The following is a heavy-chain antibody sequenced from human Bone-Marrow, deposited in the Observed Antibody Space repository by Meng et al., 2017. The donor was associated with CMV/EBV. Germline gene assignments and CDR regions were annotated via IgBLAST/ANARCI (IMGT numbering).Heavy chain of an antibody. Sequence: PGGSLRLSCTASGFTLSTYWMNWVRQAPGKGLQWVANIKQDGGEKYYVDSVKGRFTISRDNAKNSLYLQMNSLRAEDTAVYYCARTSGVGAFWTGYPLTGWFDPWGQGTLVTVSS. V-gene: IGHV3-7*01. J-gene: IGHJ5*02. CDR3: ARTSGVGAFWTGYPLTGWFDP. CDR1: GFTLSTYW. D-gene: IGHD3/OR15-3a*01. CDR2: IKQDGGEK.